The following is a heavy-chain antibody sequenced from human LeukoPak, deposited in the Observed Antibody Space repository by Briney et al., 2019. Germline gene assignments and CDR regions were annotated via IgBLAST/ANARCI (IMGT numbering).Heavy chain of an antibody. D-gene: IGHD5-18*01. V-gene: IGHV3-21*01. Sequence: GGSLRLSCAASGFTFSSYSMNWVRQAPGKGLEWVSSISSSSIYIYYADSVKGRFTISRDNAKNSLYLQMNSLRAEDTAVYYCAREREYNYGHMLGYWGQGTLVTVSS. CDR1: GFTFSSYS. J-gene: IGHJ4*02. CDR3: AREREYNYGHMLGY. CDR2: ISSSSIYI.